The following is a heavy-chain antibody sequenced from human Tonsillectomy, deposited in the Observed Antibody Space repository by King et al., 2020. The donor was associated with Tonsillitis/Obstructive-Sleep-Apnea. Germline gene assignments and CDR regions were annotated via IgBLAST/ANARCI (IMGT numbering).Heavy chain of an antibody. D-gene: IGHD6-13*01. CDR3: ARPRIAAAGRNRYWYFDL. V-gene: IGHV3-48*03. J-gene: IGHJ2*01. CDR2: IISSGSTI. Sequence: VQLQESGGGLVQPGGSLRLSCAASGFTFSSYEMNWVRQAPGKGLEWVSSIISSGSTIYCAGSVKGRFTISRDNAKNSLYLQMNSLRAEDTAVYYCARPRIAAAGRNRYWYFDLWGRGTLVTVSS. CDR1: GFTFSSYE.